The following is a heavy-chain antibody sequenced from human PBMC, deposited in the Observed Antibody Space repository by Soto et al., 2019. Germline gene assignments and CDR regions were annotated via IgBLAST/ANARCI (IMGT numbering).Heavy chain of an antibody. D-gene: IGHD1-1*01. Sequence: QVQLVESGGGVVQPGRSLRLSCAASGFTFSSYGMHWVRQAPGKGLEWVAVISYDGSNIYYADSVKGRFTISRDKSKNTLYLQMNSLRAEDTAVYYCAKSTRERVDYYYGMDVWGQGTTVTVSS. CDR1: GFTFSSYG. V-gene: IGHV3-30*18. CDR2: ISYDGSNI. J-gene: IGHJ6*02. CDR3: AKSTRERVDYYYGMDV.